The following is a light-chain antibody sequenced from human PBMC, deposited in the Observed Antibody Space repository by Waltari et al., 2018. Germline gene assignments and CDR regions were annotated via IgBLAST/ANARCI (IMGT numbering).Light chain of an antibody. J-gene: IGLJ2*01. CDR3: SSYISSSTLEL. Sequence: QSALTQPASVSGSPGQSITISCTGTISDVGGYNDVSWYQQHPGKAPKLMIYDVSNRPSGVSNRFSGSKSGNTASLTISGLQAEDEADYYCSSYISSSTLELFGGGTSLTVL. CDR2: DVS. CDR1: ISDVGGYND. V-gene: IGLV2-14*03.